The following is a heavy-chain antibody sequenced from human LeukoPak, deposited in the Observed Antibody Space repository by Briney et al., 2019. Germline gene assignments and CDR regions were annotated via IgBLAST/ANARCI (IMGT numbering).Heavy chain of an antibody. Sequence: SETLSLTCAVYGVSFSGYYWSWIRQPPGKGLEWIGEINHSGSTNYNPSLKSRVTISVDTSKNQFSLKLSSVTAADTAVYYCARGCSGGSCYSNAFDIWGQGTMVTVSS. CDR1: GVSFSGYY. V-gene: IGHV4-34*01. CDR2: INHSGST. D-gene: IGHD2-15*01. J-gene: IGHJ3*02. CDR3: ARGCSGGSCYSNAFDI.